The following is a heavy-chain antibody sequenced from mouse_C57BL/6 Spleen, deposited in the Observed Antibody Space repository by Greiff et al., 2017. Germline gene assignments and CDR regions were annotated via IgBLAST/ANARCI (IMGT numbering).Heavy chain of an antibody. J-gene: IGHJ1*03. D-gene: IGHD1-1*01. Sequence: VQLQQPGAELVKPGASVKVSCKASGYTFTSYWMHWVKQRPGQGLEWIGRIHPSDSDTNYNQKFKGKATLTADKSSSTAYMQLSSLTSGESAVYYGVCARDYGSSPWYFDVWGTGTTVTVSS. CDR3: VCARDYGSSPWYFDV. V-gene: IGHV1-74*01. CDR2: IHPSDSDT. CDR1: GYTFTSYW.